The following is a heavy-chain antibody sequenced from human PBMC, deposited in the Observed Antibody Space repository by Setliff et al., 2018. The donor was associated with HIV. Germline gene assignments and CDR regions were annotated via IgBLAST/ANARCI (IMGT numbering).Heavy chain of an antibody. Sequence: VKVSCKASGGTFTNHGIGWVRQAPGRRLEWLGGVIPMFGITNDGQKFQGRVAITTDESTSTVFMELNSLRSEDTALYYCARDGGPGSAWGDYSYYYTMDAWGKGTTVTVSS. CDR2: VIPMFGIT. V-gene: IGHV1-69*05. CDR3: ARDGGPGSAWGDYSYYYTMDA. CDR1: GGTFTNHG. J-gene: IGHJ6*03. D-gene: IGHD6-19*01.